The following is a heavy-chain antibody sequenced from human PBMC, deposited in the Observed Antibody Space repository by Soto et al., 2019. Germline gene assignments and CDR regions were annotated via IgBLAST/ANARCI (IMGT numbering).Heavy chain of an antibody. Sequence: PGGSLRLSCAASGFTFVDYAMHWVRQAPGKGLEWVSGISWNSGSIGYADSVKGRFTISRDNAKNSLYLQMNSLRAEDTALYYCAKGPRLLLYAFEIWGQGTLVTVSS. CDR3: AKGPRLLLYAFEI. V-gene: IGHV3-9*01. D-gene: IGHD2-15*01. CDR1: GFTFVDYA. J-gene: IGHJ3*02. CDR2: ISWNSGSI.